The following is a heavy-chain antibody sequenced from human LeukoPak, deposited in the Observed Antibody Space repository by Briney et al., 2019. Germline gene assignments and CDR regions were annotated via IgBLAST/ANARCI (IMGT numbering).Heavy chain of an antibody. CDR3: ARGRRIAAAEGDFDY. CDR1: GFTFSSYA. D-gene: IGHD6-13*01. CDR2: ISGSGGST. Sequence: PGGSLRLSCAASGFTFSSYAMSWVRQAPGKGLEWVSAISGSGGSTYYADSVKGRFTISRDNAKNSLYLQMNSLRDEDTAVYYCARGRRIAAAEGDFDYWGQGTLVTVSS. V-gene: IGHV3-23*01. J-gene: IGHJ4*02.